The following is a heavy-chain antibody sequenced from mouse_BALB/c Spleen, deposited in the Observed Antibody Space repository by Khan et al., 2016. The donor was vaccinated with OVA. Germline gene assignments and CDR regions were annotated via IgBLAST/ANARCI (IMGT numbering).Heavy chain of an antibody. CDR1: GISITTGNYR. V-gene: IGHV3-5*02. Sequence: EVELVESGPGLVKPSQTVSLTCTFTGISITTGNYRWSWIRPFPGNKLEWIGNIYYSGTITYNPSLTSRTTITRDTSKSQFFLEMNSLTAEDTATYFCARDYGSLYWYFDVWGAGTTVTVSS. CDR3: ARDYGSLYWYFDV. CDR2: IYYSGTI. D-gene: IGHD1-1*01. J-gene: IGHJ1*01.